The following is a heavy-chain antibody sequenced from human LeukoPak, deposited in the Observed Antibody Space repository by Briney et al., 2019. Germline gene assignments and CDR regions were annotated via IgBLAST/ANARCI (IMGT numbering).Heavy chain of an antibody. Sequence: SETLSLTCTVSGVSISTYHWSWIRQPPGKVLEWIGYVQTSGSTDYNSSLKSRVTISVDTSKNQFSLKVTSVTAADSAIYYCASSGSWGPSDYWGQGLMVTVSS. V-gene: IGHV4-4*09. CDR1: GVSISTYH. J-gene: IGHJ4*02. CDR2: VQTSGST. CDR3: ASSGSWGPSDY. D-gene: IGHD1-26*01.